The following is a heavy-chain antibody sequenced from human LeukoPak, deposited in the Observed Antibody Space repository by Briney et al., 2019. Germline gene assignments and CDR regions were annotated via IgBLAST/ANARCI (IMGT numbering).Heavy chain of an antibody. D-gene: IGHD1-26*01. CDR3: AKTWARAVSAADY. J-gene: IGHJ4*02. V-gene: IGHV3-23*01. Sequence: GGSLRLSCPISGYTHLDMNWVRQAPGKGLEWVSVVSGSGGSTDYADSVKGRFTISRDNSKDTLFLQMNSLRAEDTAVYYCAKTWARAVSAADYWGQGTLVTVSS. CDR2: VSGSGGST. CDR1: GYTHLD.